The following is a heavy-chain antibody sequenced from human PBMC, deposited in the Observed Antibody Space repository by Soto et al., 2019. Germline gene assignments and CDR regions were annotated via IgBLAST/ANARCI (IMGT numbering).Heavy chain of an antibody. J-gene: IGHJ3*02. CDR1: GFTFSSYS. CDR3: ARGPGYSGYDDAFDI. CDR2: ISSSSSYI. D-gene: IGHD5-12*01. Sequence: PGGSLRLSCAASGFTFSSYSMNWVRQAPGKGLEWVSSISSSSSYIYYADSVKGRFTISRDNAKNSLYLQMNSLRAEDTAVYYCARGPGYSGYDDAFDIWGQGTMVTVSS. V-gene: IGHV3-21*01.